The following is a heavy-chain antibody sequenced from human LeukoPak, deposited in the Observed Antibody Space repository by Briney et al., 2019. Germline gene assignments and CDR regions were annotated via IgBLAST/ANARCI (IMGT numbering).Heavy chain of an antibody. D-gene: IGHD2-2*01. Sequence: PGGSLRLSCAASGFTFSSYAMSWVRQAPGKGLEWVSAISGSGGSTYYADSVKGRFTISRDNAKNSLYLQMNSLRAEDTAVYYCAREIPRYCSSTSCYGMDVWGQGTTVTVSS. CDR1: GFTFSSYA. CDR2: ISGSGGST. CDR3: AREIPRYCSSTSCYGMDV. V-gene: IGHV3-23*01. J-gene: IGHJ6*02.